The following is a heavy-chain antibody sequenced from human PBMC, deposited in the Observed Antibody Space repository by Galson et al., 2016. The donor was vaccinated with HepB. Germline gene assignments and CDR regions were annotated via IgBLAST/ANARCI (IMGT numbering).Heavy chain of an antibody. D-gene: IGHD3-10*01. J-gene: IGHJ4*02. CDR3: AHTFPTYYHAPDNSYYFDY. V-gene: IGHV2-5*01. CDR1: GFSLVTSGVG. Sequence: PALVKPTQTLTLTCTFSGFSLVTSGVGVGWIRQPPGKALEWLALIYWHDDKRYRPSLRSRLTITKDTSKNLVVLTMTNVDPVDTGTYYCAHTFPTYYHAPDNSYYFDYWGQGTLVTVSS. CDR2: IYWHDDK.